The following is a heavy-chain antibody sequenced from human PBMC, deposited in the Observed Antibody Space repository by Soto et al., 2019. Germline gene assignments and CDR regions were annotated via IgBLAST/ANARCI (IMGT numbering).Heavy chain of an antibody. CDR3: AGGGVRGVITRTRDYYGMDV. V-gene: IGHV5-51*01. D-gene: IGHD3-10*01. J-gene: IGHJ6*02. CDR1: GYSFTSYW. Sequence: GESLKISCKGSGYSFTSYWIGWVRQMPGKGLEWMGIIYPGDSDTRYSPSFQGQVTISADKSISTAFLQWSSLKASDTAMYYCAGGGVRGVITRTRDYYGMDVWGQGTTVTVSS. CDR2: IYPGDSDT.